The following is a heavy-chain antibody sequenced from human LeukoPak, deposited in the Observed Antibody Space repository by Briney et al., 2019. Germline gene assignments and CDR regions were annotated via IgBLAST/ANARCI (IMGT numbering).Heavy chain of an antibody. Sequence: GGSLRLSCAASGFTFSSYAMSWVRQAPGKGLEWVSAISGSGGSTYYADSVKGRFTISRGNSKNTLYLQMNSLRAEDTAVYYCAKDTEKITMIVVVMAYWGQGTLVTVSS. D-gene: IGHD3-22*01. CDR2: ISGSGGST. V-gene: IGHV3-23*01. CDR1: GFTFSSYA. CDR3: AKDTEKITMIVVVMAY. J-gene: IGHJ4*02.